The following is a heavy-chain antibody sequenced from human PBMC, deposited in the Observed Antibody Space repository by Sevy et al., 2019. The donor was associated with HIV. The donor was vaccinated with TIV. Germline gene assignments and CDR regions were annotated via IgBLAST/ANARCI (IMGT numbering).Heavy chain of an antibody. CDR2: IYYSGST. D-gene: IGHD1-26*01. CDR3: ARDNRGKQAAFDI. J-gene: IGHJ3*02. CDR1: GGSVSSGSYY. V-gene: IGHV4-61*01. Sequence: SETLSLTCTVSGGSVSSGSYYWSWIRQPPGKGLEWIGYIYYSGSTNYNPSLKSRVTISVDTSKNQFSLKLSSVPAADTAVNYCARDNRGKQAAFDIWGQGTMVTVSS.